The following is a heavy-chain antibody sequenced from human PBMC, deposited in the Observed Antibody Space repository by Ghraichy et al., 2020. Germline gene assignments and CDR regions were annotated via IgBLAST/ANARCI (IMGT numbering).Heavy chain of an antibody. Sequence: GGSLRLSCAASGFTVSSSYMSWVRQAPGKGLEWVSIIYSGGSTYYADSAKGRFTISRDNSKNTLFLQMNSLRAEDTGVYYCARMWYSSSWYPFDPWGQGTLVTVSS. V-gene: IGHV3-66*01. CDR3: ARMWYSSSWYPFDP. CDR1: GFTVSSSY. CDR2: IYSGGST. J-gene: IGHJ5*02. D-gene: IGHD6-13*01.